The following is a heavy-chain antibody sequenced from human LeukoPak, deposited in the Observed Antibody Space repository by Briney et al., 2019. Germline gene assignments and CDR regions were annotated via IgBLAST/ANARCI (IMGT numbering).Heavy chain of an antibody. CDR3: ATYKQVLLPFES. J-gene: IGHJ4*02. V-gene: IGHV3-23*01. Sequence: PGGSLRLSCAASGFTFSIFAMGWVRQPPGKGLEWVSSIFPSGGEIYYADSVRGRFTISRDNSKSTLSLQMNSLRAEDTAIYYCATYKQVLLPFESWGQGTLVTVSS. D-gene: IGHD2-8*02. CDR2: IFPSGGEI. CDR1: GFTFSIFA.